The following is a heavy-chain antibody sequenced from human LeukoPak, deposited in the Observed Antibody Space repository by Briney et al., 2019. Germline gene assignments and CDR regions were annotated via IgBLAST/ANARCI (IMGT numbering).Heavy chain of an antibody. J-gene: IGHJ4*02. V-gene: IGHV3-7*03. Sequence: PGGSLRLSCAASGFTFSSYWMTWVRQAPGKGLEWVANIKQDGSVKYYVDSVKGRFTISRDNAKNSLHLQMNSLRAEDTAIYNCARIGYSSSSLDFWGRGTLVTVSS. CDR1: GFTFSSYW. D-gene: IGHD6-6*01. CDR2: IKQDGSVK. CDR3: ARIGYSSSSLDF.